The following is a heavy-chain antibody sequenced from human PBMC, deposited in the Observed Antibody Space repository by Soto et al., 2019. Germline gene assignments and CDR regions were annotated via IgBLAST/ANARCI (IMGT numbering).Heavy chain of an antibody. CDR1: GFSLSNARMG. CDR2: IFSNDEK. Sequence: SGPTLVNPTETLTLTCTVSGFSLSNARMGVSWIRQPPGKALEWLAHIFSNDEKSYSTSLKSRLTISKDTSKSQVVLTMTNMDPVDTATYDCARILRAGATPDPWGKGTLVTVYS. J-gene: IGHJ5*02. CDR3: ARILRAGATPDP. D-gene: IGHD1-26*01. V-gene: IGHV2-26*01.